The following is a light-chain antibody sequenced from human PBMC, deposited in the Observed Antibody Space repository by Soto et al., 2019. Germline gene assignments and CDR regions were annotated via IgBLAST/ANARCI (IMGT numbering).Light chain of an antibody. V-gene: IGKV3-20*01. CDR1: QSVSSSY. J-gene: IGKJ1*01. Sequence: EIVLTQSPGTLSLSPGERATLSCRASQSVSSSYLAWYQQKPGQAPRLLIYRASSRATGIPDRFSGSGSGTDFTLTISRLVPVDFAVYYCEQYGCYWPFGQGTGVEVK. CDR3: EQYGCYWP. CDR2: RAS.